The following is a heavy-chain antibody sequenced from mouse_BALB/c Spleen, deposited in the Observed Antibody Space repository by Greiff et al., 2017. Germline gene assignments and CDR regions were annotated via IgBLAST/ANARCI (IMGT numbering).Heavy chain of an antibody. CDR3: TREESGTADY. J-gene: IGHJ2*01. Sequence: EVHLVESGGGLVKPGGSLKLSCAASGFTFSSYTMSWVRQTPEKRLEWVATISSGGSYTYYPDSVKGRFTISRDNAKNTLYLQMSSLKSEDTAMYYCTREESGTADYWGQVTTLTVSS. CDR2: ISSGGSYT. D-gene: IGHD4-1*01. V-gene: IGHV5-6-4*01. CDR1: GFTFSSYT.